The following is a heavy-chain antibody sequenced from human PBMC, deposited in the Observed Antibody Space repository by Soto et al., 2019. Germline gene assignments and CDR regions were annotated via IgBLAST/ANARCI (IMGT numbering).Heavy chain of an antibody. CDR1: GGTFSSYA. CDR2: IIPIFGTA. D-gene: IGHD3-3*01. J-gene: IGHJ5*02. CDR3: AREGSITIFGVVIHEGYNWFDP. Sequence: GASVKVSCKASGGTFSSYAISWVRQAPGQGLEWMGGIIPIFGTANYAQKFQGRVTITADESTSTAYMELSSLRSEDTAVYYCAREGSITIFGVVIHEGYNWFDPWGQGTLVTVSS. V-gene: IGHV1-69*13.